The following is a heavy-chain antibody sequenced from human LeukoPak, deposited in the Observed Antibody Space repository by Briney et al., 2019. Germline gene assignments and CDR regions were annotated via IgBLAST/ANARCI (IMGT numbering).Heavy chain of an antibody. D-gene: IGHD3-9*01. V-gene: IGHV4-39*02. J-gene: IGHJ4*02. CDR2: ISYSGRT. Sequence: SETLSLTCTVSDGSISSNSYYWGWIRQPPGKGLEWIGSISYSGRTYYNPSLESRVTISVDASKNQFSLELNSVTAADTAIYYCARDDWGPADYWGQGTLVTVSS. CDR3: ARDDWGPADY. CDR1: DGSISSNSYY.